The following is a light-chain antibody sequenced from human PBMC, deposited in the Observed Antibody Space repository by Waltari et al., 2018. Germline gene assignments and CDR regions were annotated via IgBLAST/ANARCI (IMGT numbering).Light chain of an antibody. CDR2: WAS. Sequence: DIVMTQSPDSLAVSLGERATINCKSSQSVLHSPNNRNYLAWYQQKPGKPPKLLIYWASTRESGVPDRFSGSGSGADFTLTISSLQAEDVAVYYCQQYYTALRTFGQGTKVEI. J-gene: IGKJ1*01. V-gene: IGKV4-1*01. CDR3: QQYYTALRT. CDR1: QSVLHSPNNRNY.